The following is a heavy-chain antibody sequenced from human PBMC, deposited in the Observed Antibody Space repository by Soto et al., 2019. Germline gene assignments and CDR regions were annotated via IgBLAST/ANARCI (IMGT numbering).Heavy chain of an antibody. J-gene: IGHJ3*02. CDR2: VIPSYNTA. V-gene: IGHV1-69*01. D-gene: IGHD3-3*01. CDR1: GGTFSNAA. Sequence: QLQLVQSGAEVKKPGSSVKVSCKASGGTFSNAAISWVRQAPGQGLQWLGGVIPSYNTALHKQNFHGRVTITADESTNTAYMELTGLTSDATAMYFCARDFVRGISFGSDAFDIWGQGTMIIVSS. CDR3: ARDFVRGISFGSDAFDI.